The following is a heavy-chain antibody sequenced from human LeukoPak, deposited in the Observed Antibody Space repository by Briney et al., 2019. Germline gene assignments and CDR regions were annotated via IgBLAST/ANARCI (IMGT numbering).Heavy chain of an antibody. Sequence: GGSLRLSYALSGFTFSNYDMHWVRQPPPKGLEWVAVISYDGSNTYYAASVEGRFTISRDNSKNTLYLQMNSLRAEDTAVYYCAKRVWSSRWYFAFDIWGQGTMVTVSS. V-gene: IGHV3-30*18. J-gene: IGHJ3*02. CDR2: ISYDGSNT. CDR3: AKRVWSSRWYFAFDI. D-gene: IGHD6-13*01. CDR1: GFTFSNYD.